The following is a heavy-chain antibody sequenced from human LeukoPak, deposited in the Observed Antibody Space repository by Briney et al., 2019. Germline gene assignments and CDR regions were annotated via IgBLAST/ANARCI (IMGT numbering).Heavy chain of an antibody. Sequence: GGSLRLSCAASGFTFGDYVMHWVRQAPGKGLEWVSRISVNGGLTYYADSVKGRFTISKDNSKNTLYLHMNLLRTEDTAFYYFAKEGQYYDSGGYYPKYFDYWGQGTLVTVSS. V-gene: IGHV3-43*02. CDR1: GFTFGDYV. J-gene: IGHJ4*02. CDR2: ISVNGGLT. D-gene: IGHD3-22*01. CDR3: AKEGQYYDSGGYYPKYFDY.